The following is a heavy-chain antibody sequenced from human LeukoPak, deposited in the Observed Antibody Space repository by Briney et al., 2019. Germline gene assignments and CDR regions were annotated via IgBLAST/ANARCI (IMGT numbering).Heavy chain of an antibody. J-gene: IGHJ5*02. CDR1: GGTFSSYV. CDR3: ARDGSSWYSNWFDP. CDR2: IIPIFGTA. Sequence: ASVKVSCKASGGTFSSYVISWVRQAPGQGLEWMGGIIPIFGTANYAQKFQGRVTITTDESTSTAYMELSSLRSEDTAVYYCARDGSSWYSNWFDPWDQGTLVTVSS. V-gene: IGHV1-69*05. D-gene: IGHD6-13*01.